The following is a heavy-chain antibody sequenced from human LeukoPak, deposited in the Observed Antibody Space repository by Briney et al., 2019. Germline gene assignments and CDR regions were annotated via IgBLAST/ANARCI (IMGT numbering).Heavy chain of an antibody. Sequence: ASVKVSCKASGGTFSSYAISWVRQAPGQGLEWMGGIIPIFGTANYAQKFQGRVTITADESTSTAYMELSSLRSEDTAVYYCARAGGGYSGYDQFDYWGQGTLVTVSS. J-gene: IGHJ4*02. CDR1: GGTFSSYA. CDR3: ARAGGGYSGYDQFDY. V-gene: IGHV1-69*13. D-gene: IGHD5-12*01. CDR2: IIPIFGTA.